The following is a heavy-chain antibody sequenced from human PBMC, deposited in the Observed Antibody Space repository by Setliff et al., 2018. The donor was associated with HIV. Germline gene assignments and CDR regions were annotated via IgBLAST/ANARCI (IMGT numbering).Heavy chain of an antibody. Sequence: TSETLSLTCTVYGGFIKNSNYYWGWIRQPAGKGLEWIGQTYSSGSTKCNPSLKSRVTISVDTSKNQFSLKLSSVTAADTAVYYCARDNSYYYGSGSHYWYGMDVWGQGTTVTVSS. D-gene: IGHD3-10*01. V-gene: IGHV4-61*09. CDR1: GGFIKNSNYY. J-gene: IGHJ6*01. CDR3: ARDNSYYYGSGSHYWYGMDV. CDR2: TYSSGST.